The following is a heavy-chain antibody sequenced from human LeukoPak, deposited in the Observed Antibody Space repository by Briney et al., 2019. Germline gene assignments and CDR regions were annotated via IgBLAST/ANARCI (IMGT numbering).Heavy chain of an antibody. D-gene: IGHD2-2*01. J-gene: IGHJ5*02. CDR1: GYSISSGYY. Sequence: KPSETLSLTCAVSGYSISSGYYWGWIRQPPGEGVGWIGSIYHSGSTYYNPSLKSRVTISVDTSNNQFSLKLSSVTAADTAVYYCASLDIVVVPAAIGWFDPWGQGTLVTVSS. CDR2: IYHSGST. V-gene: IGHV4-38-2*01. CDR3: ASLDIVVVPAAIGWFDP.